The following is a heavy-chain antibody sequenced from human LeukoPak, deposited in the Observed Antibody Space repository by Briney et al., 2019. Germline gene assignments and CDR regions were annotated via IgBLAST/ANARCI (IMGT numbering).Heavy chain of an antibody. V-gene: IGHV3-74*01. J-gene: IGHJ4*02. Sequence: GGSLRLSCAASGFTFSSYWMHWVRQAPGKGLVWVSRINSDGSSTRYADSVKGRFTISRDNAKNTVYLQMNSLRAEDTALYYCAKDISSGWYDGTFDYWGQGTLVTVSS. CDR2: INSDGSST. D-gene: IGHD6-19*01. CDR1: GFTFSSYW. CDR3: AKDISSGWYDGTFDY.